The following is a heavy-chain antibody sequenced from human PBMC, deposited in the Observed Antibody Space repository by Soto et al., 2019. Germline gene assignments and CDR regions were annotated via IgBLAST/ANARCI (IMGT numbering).Heavy chain of an antibody. V-gene: IGHV4-39*07. CDR2: IYYDGNT. CDR1: GDSISSNSHY. J-gene: IGHJ4*02. Sequence: SETLSLTCTVSGDSISSNSHYWGWIRQPPGKGLESIANIYYDGNTYYNPSLKSRVTISLDTSKNQFSLRLTSMTAADTAVNYCAAAPRYWGQGTLVTVSS. D-gene: IGHD2-15*01. CDR3: AAAPRY.